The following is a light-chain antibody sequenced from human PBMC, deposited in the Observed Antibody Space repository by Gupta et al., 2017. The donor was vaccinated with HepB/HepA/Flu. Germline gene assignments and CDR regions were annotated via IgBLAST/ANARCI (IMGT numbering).Light chain of an antibody. Sequence: QSALTQPASVSGSPGQSITISCTGTSSDVGGYNFISWYQQHPGKAPKFMIYDVSTRPSGVSNRFSGSKSGNTASLTISGLEAEDEADYYCSSYTSSSTWVFGGGTKLTVL. V-gene: IGLV2-14*03. CDR2: DVS. CDR3: SSYTSSSTWV. J-gene: IGLJ3*02. CDR1: SSDVGGYNF.